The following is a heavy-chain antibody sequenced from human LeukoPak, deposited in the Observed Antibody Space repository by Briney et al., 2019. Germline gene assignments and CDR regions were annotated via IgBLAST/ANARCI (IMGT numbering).Heavy chain of an antibody. Sequence: PSETLSLTCTVSGGSISSGDYYWSWIRQPPGKGLEWIGYIYYSGSTYYNPSLKSRVTISVDTSKNQFSLKLSSVTAADTAVYYCARGPYGSGSHYNDQGYYYGMDVWGQGTTVTVSS. D-gene: IGHD3-10*01. V-gene: IGHV4-30-4*01. CDR1: GGSISSGDYY. J-gene: IGHJ6*02. CDR2: IYYSGST. CDR3: ARGPYGSGSHYNDQGYYYGMDV.